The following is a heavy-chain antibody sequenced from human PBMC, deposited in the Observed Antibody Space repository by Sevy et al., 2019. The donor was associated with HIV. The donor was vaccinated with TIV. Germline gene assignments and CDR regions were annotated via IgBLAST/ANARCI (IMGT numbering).Heavy chain of an antibody. CDR2: IRSKDYGGAT. Sequence: GGCLRLSCTGSGFTFGDYAMSWFRQAPGMGLEWIGFIRSKDYGGATEYAASVKGRFTISRDDSISIAALQMNSLKTEDTAGCYCTRRYYYDSSGYSDYWGQGTLVTVSS. CDR1: GFTFGDYA. CDR3: TRRYYYDSSGYSDY. J-gene: IGHJ4*02. V-gene: IGHV3-49*03. D-gene: IGHD3-22*01.